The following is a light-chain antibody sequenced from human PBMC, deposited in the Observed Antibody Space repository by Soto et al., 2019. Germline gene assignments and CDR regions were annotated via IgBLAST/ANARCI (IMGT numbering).Light chain of an antibody. Sequence: EIVLTQSPATLSLSPGERATLSCRASQSISSYLAWYQQKPNKTPRLLIYDASNRATGIPARFSGSGSGTDFTLTIISLEPEDFAVYYCHQRSTWPFTFGPGTRWISN. V-gene: IGKV3-11*01. CDR3: HQRSTWPFT. J-gene: IGKJ3*01. CDR1: QSISSY. CDR2: DAS.